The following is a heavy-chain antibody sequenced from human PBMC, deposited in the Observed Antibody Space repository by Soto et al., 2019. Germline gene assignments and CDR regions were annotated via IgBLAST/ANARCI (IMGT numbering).Heavy chain of an antibody. J-gene: IGHJ4*02. CDR2: ISGTGGST. CDR1: GFTFSSYS. CDR3: AKDPLRYYMVAAIGRWDY. D-gene: IGHD5-12*01. V-gene: IGHV3-23*01. Sequence: GGSLXLSWAASGFTFSSYSMSWVRQAPGQGLEWVSAISGTGGSTYYADSVKGGCTISRDNSKNTVYLQMSSLRAEDTAVYYCAKDPLRYYMVAAIGRWDYWGQGTLVTVS.